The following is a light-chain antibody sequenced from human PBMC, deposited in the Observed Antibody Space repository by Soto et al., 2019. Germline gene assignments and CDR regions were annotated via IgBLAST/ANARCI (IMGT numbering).Light chain of an antibody. J-gene: IGLJ2*01. CDR1: SSDVGGYNY. CDR3: SSYAGSNNPP. Sequence: QSSLTQPPSGSGFPGQSVTISCTGTSSDVGGYNYVSWYQQHPGKAPKLMIYEVSKRPSGVPDRFSGSKSGNTASLTVSGLQAEDEADYYCSSYAGSNNPPFGGGTKVTVL. V-gene: IGLV2-8*01. CDR2: EVS.